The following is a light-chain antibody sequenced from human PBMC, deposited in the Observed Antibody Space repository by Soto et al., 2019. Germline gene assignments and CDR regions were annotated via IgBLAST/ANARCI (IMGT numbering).Light chain of an antibody. J-gene: IGLJ1*01. CDR3: CSYAGNPRYI. CDR1: SSDVGAYNY. Sequence: QSALTQPRSVSGSPGQSVTISCTGTSSDVGAYNYVSWYQQHPGKAPKVIIYDVSERPSGVPDRFSGSRSGNTASLTISGLQVDDEADYYCCSYAGNPRYIIGTGIKLTVL. CDR2: DVS. V-gene: IGLV2-11*01.